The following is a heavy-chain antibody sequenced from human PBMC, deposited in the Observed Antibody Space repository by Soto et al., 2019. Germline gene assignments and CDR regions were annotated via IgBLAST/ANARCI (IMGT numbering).Heavy chain of an antibody. V-gene: IGHV3-21*01. J-gene: IGHJ1*01. CDR1: GFTFSSYS. D-gene: IGHD2-15*01. CDR3: ARANGAYSNCLGN. CDR2: IGGSSGHI. Sequence: PGGSLRLSCAASGFTFSSYSMVWVRQAPEKGLEWVSSIGGSSGHIYYADSLKGRFTISRENAKNSLYLQMNSLRVDYTAVFYWARANGAYSNCLGNWGQETLSTVSS.